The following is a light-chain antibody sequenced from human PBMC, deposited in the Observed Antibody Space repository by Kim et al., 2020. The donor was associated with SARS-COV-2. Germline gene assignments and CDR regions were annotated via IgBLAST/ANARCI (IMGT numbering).Light chain of an antibody. CDR2: GAS. V-gene: IGKV3D-15*01. Sequence: VSPGERATLSCRASQSVSSNLAWYQHKPGQAPRLLIHGASTRATGIPARFSGSGSGTEFTFTISSLQSEDFAVYYCQQYNKWPLTFGGGTKGGIK. CDR3: QQYNKWPLT. CDR1: QSVSSN. J-gene: IGKJ4*01.